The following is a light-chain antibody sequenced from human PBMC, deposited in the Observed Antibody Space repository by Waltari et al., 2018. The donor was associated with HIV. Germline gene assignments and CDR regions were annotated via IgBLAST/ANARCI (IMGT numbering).Light chain of an antibody. J-gene: IGLJ2*01. V-gene: IGLV1-47*01. Sequence: QSVLTLPPSASGTPGQRGTISCSGGSNSIGGTCINWYQQLQGTAPKLLIYRNKQPPSGVPARFSGSKSGTSASMSISGLRSEDEADYYCASWDDSLSGYVVFGGGTKLTVL. CDR1: SNSIGGTC. CDR3: ASWDDSLSGYVV. CDR2: RNK.